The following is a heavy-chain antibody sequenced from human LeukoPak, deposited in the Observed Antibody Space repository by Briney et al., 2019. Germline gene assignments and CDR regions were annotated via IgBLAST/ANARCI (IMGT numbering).Heavy chain of an antibody. V-gene: IGHV3-7*03. D-gene: IGHD2-15*01. CDR1: GFTFSSNW. J-gene: IGHJ5*02. CDR2: IKPDGSAE. CDR3: ASDVAATGWFDP. Sequence: GGSLRLSCATSGFTFSSNWMSWVRHVPGRGLDWVANIKPDGSAEYYAASVKGRFTVSRDNAKNSLYLQMNSLRAEDTAVYYCASDVAATGWFDPWGRGTLVTVSS.